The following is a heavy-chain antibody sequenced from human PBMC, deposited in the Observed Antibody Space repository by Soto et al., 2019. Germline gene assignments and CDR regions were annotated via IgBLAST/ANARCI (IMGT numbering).Heavy chain of an antibody. CDR2: IDSDGGSA. J-gene: IGHJ4*02. CDR1: GFTFSSYW. V-gene: IGHV3-74*01. D-gene: IGHD6-13*01. CDR3: ARGGRAAATDY. Sequence: EVQLVESGGGLVQPGGSLRLSCAASGFTFSSYWMHWVRQAPGKGLVWLSRIDSDGGSANYADSVKGRFTISRDNAKSTLERQVIGLRAEDSALSYCARGGRAAATDYWGQGTLVTVSS.